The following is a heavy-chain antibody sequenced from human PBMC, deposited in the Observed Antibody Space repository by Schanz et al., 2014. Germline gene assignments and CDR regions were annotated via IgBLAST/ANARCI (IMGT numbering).Heavy chain of an antibody. D-gene: IGHD2-21*01. Sequence: QVQLVQSGAEVKKPGSSMKVSCKASGGTFSTYPINWLRQAPGQGLEWMGRIIPIHGIVNYAQRFQDRVRITADKSTSTAYMELSRLRSDDTAVYYCARGGDPEDVFDIWGQGTILTVSS. CDR1: GGTFSTYP. CDR2: IIPIHGIV. CDR3: ARGGDPEDVFDI. V-gene: IGHV1-69*02. J-gene: IGHJ3*02.